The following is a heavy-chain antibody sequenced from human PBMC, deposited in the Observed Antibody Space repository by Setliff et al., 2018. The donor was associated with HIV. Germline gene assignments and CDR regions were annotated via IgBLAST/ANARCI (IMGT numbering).Heavy chain of an antibody. CDR3: ARYGGSSGHRSFDI. J-gene: IGHJ3*02. CDR2: ITSRSVST. V-gene: IGHV3-11*06. CDR1: GFIFSDFY. Sequence: GGSLRLSCAASGFIFSDFYMSWIRQAPGKGLEWVSSITSRSVSTYYADSVKGRFIISRDNAKKSVFLQMNRLRADDTALYYCARYGGSSGHRSFDIWGQGTMVTVSS. D-gene: IGHD3-16*01.